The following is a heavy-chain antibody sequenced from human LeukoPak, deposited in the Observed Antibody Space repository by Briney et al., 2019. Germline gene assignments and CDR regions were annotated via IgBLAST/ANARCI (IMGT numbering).Heavy chain of an antibody. Sequence: GGSLRLSCAASGSNFSLYWMSWVRQAPGKGLEWVANIKEDGSEEYYVDSVKGRFTISRDNARNSLYLQMNSLRDEDTAIYYCAPGYRDSPPGFWGQGTLVTVSS. CDR3: APGYRDSPPGF. D-gene: IGHD4-17*01. V-gene: IGHV3-7*01. CDR1: GSNFSLYW. CDR2: IKEDGSEE. J-gene: IGHJ4*02.